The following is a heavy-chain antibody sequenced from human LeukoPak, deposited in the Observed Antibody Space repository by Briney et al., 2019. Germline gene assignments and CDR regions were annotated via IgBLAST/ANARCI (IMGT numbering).Heavy chain of an antibody. J-gene: IGHJ4*02. CDR1: GGTFSSYA. V-gene: IGHV1-69*04. CDR2: IIPILGIA. D-gene: IGHD2-8*01. Sequence: ASVKVSCKASGGTFSSYAISWVRQAPGQGLEWMGRIIPILGIANYAQKFQGRVTITADKSTSTAYMELSSLRSEDTAVYYCARDKRLREHRNGPHDYWGQGTLVTVSS. CDR3: ARDKRLREHRNGPHDY.